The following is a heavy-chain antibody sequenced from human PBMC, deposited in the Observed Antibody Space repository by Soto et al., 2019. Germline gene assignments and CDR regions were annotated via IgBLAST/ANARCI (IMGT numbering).Heavy chain of an antibody. CDR1: GGSISSYY. D-gene: IGHD3-9*01. CDR3: ARERYDILTGYPKNNYYYYGMDV. Sequence: KPSETLSLTCTVSGGSISSYYWSWIRQPPGKGLEWIGYIYYSGSTNYNPSLKSRVTISVDTSKNQFSLKLSSVTAADTAVYYCARERYDILTGYPKNNYYYYGMDVWGQGTTVTV. J-gene: IGHJ6*02. CDR2: IYYSGST. V-gene: IGHV4-59*01.